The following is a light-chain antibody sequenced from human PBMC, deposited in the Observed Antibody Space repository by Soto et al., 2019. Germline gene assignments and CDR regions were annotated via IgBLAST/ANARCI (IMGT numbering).Light chain of an antibody. J-gene: IGLJ1*01. CDR1: GSNIGNNF. CDR2: DNN. CDR3: GTWDNSRSAYV. V-gene: IGLV1-51*01. Sequence: QSVLTQSPSVSAAPGQRVTISCSGSGSNIGNNFVSWYQQFPGTAPRLLIFDNNNRPSGIPDRFSGSKSGTSATLGITGLXTGDEADYYCGTWDNSRSAYVFGTGTKVTVL.